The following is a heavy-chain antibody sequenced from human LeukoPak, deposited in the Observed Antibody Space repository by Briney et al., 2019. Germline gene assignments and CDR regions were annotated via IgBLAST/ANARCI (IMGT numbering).Heavy chain of an antibody. CDR1: GGSISSGGYY. CDR3: ARVGPDYSGYDYNWFDP. J-gene: IGHJ5*02. D-gene: IGHD5-12*01. V-gene: IGHV4-31*03. Sequence: PSETLSLTCTVSGGSISSGGYYWSWIRQHPGKGLEWIGYIYYSGSTYYNPSLKSRVTISVDTPKNQFSLKLSSVTAADTAVYYCARVGPDYSGYDYNWFDPWGQGTLVTVSS. CDR2: IYYSGST.